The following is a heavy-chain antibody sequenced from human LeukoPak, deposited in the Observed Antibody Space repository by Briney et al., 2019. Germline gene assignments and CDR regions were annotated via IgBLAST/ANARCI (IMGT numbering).Heavy chain of an antibody. V-gene: IGHV3-23*01. CDR2: ISGSGGST. CDR3: ASNSCGGDCYSGFDY. D-gene: IGHD2-21*01. Sequence: GGSMRLSCTASRFTFTSYAMNWVRQAPGKGPEWVSTISGSGGSTYYADSVKGRFTIPRDNSKNTLYLQMNSLRAEDTAVYYCASNSCGGDCYSGFDYWGQGTLVTVSS. CDR1: RFTFTSYA. J-gene: IGHJ4*02.